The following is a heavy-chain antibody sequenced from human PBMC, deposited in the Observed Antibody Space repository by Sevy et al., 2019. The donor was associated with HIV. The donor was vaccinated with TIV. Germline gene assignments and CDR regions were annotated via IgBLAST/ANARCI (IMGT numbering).Heavy chain of an antibody. CDR1: GYTLTKLS. J-gene: IGHJ5*01. D-gene: IGHD2-15*01. CDR2: FDPQDCET. CDR3: ATVGLRYYSGSSSYEANWLDS. Sequence: ASVKVSCKVSGYTLTKLSIHWVRQAPGKGLEWMGYFDPQDCETIYAQRFQGRLTMTVDTSTDTAYMELCSLKSEDTAVYDCATVGLRYYSGSSSYEANWLDSWGQGTQVTVSS. V-gene: IGHV1-24*01.